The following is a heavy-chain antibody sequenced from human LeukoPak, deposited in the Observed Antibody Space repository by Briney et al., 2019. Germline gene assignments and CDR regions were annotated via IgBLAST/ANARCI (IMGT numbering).Heavy chain of an antibody. CDR1: GGSISGYY. D-gene: IGHD3-10*01. Sequence: SETLSLTCTVSGGSISGYYWSWIRQPPGKGLEWIGYIYYSGSTNYNPSLKSRVTISVDTSKNQFSLKLSSVTAADTAVYYCARDPYGSGRIDFWGQGTLVTVFS. CDR3: ARDPYGSGRIDF. J-gene: IGHJ4*02. CDR2: IYYSGST. V-gene: IGHV4-59*01.